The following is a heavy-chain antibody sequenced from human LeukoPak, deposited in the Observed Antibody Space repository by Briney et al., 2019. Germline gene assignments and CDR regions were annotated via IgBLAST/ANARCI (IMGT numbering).Heavy chain of an antibody. Sequence: AAVKVSCKASGCTFSSYAISWVRQAPGQGLEWMAGVIPIFGTANYAQKFQGRVTITADESTSTAYMELSSLRSEDTAVYYCARDKAESGYGGYYYYYGMDVWGQGTTVTVSS. CDR1: GCTFSSYA. D-gene: IGHD5-12*01. V-gene: IGHV1-69*13. CDR3: ARDKAESGYGGYYYYYGMDV. J-gene: IGHJ6*02. CDR2: VIPIFGTA.